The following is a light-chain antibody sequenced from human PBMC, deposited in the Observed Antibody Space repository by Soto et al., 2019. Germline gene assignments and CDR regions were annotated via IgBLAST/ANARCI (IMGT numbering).Light chain of an antibody. J-gene: IGLJ1*01. Sequence: QSVLTQPASVSGSPGQSITISCTGTSSDIGGYDYVCWYQQHPGKAPKLMVYEVSERPSGVSNRFSGSKSGNTASLTIAGLQTEDEADYYWSSYTDSSGLVFGTGTKVTVL. V-gene: IGLV2-14*01. CDR3: SSYTDSSGLV. CDR2: EVS. CDR1: SSDIGGYDY.